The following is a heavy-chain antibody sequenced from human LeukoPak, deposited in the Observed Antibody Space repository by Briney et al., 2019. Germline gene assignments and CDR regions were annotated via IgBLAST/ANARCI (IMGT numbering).Heavy chain of an antibody. Sequence: PGGSLILSCSASGFTFSNYAMHWVRQAPGKGVEYVSAISVNGGSTYYADSVKGRFTISRDNSKNTLYLQMSSLRAEDTAVYYCVIGIIVDGAFDYWGQGTLVTVSS. CDR2: ISVNGGST. V-gene: IGHV3-64D*09. J-gene: IGHJ4*02. CDR3: VIGIIVDGAFDY. D-gene: IGHD3-22*01. CDR1: GFTFSNYA.